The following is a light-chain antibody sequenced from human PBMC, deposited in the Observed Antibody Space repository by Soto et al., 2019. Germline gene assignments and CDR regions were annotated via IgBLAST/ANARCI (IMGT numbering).Light chain of an antibody. J-gene: IGKJ5*01. CDR3: QQYNSWPIT. V-gene: IGKV1-5*01. CDR2: DAS. CDR1: QSISGW. Sequence: DIQMTQSPSTLSASVVDRVTITFRASQSISGWLAWYQQKPGKAPKLLMYDASSLQSGVPSRFSGSGSGTEFTLTISSLQSEDFAVYYCQQYNSWPITFGQGTRLEIK.